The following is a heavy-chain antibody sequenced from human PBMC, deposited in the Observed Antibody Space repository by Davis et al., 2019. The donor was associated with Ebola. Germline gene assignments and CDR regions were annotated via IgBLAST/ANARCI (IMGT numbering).Heavy chain of an antibody. J-gene: IGHJ4*02. D-gene: IGHD6-19*01. CDR1: GFTFSSYA. CDR2: ISGSGGST. Sequence: GESLKISCAASGFTFSSYAMSWVRQAPGKGLEWVSAISGSGGSTYYADSVKGRFTISRDNSKNTLYLQMNSLRAEDTALYYCAKEQWLGSYFDYWGQGTLVTVSS. CDR3: AKEQWLGSYFDY. V-gene: IGHV3-23*01.